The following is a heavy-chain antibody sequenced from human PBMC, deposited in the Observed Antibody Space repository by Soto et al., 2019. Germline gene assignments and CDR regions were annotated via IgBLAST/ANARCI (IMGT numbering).Heavy chain of an antibody. CDR2: IYYSGST. D-gene: IGHD3-22*01. Sequence: SETLSLTCTVSGGSISSGGYNWSWIRQHPGKGLEWIGYIYYSGSTYYNPSLKSRVTISVDTSKNQFSLKLSSVTAADTAVYYCARGGSGSPDAFDIWGQGTMVTVSS. J-gene: IGHJ3*02. CDR1: GGSISSGGYN. V-gene: IGHV4-31*03. CDR3: ARGGSGSPDAFDI.